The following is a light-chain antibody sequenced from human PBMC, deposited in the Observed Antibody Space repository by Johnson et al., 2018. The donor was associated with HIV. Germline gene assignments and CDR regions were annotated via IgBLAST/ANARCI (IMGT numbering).Light chain of an antibody. Sequence: QSVLTQPPSVSAAPGQKVTISCSGTTSNIGNNYVSWYQQLPGTAPKLLIYDNNKRPSGIPDRFSGSKSDTSATLGITGLQTGDEADYYCGTWDSSLSASVLGTGTKGTVL. V-gene: IGLV1-51*01. CDR2: DNN. CDR1: TSNIGNNY. CDR3: GTWDSSLSASV. J-gene: IGLJ1*01.